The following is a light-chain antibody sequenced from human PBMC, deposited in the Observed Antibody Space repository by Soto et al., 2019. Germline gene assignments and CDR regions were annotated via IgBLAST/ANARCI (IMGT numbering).Light chain of an antibody. CDR1: KKDSGVDDL. Sequence: QSAVTQPPSASGSPGQSGTICCTGTKKDSGVDDLVSWDQQHPGKAPRLIIHEVAQPPSGVPDPFSRSKSGNTASLTVSGPQAADAADYFCKSYAGSHTDVFGSGTTAPVL. CDR3: KSYAGSHTDV. J-gene: IGLJ1*01. CDR2: EVA. V-gene: IGLV2-8*01.